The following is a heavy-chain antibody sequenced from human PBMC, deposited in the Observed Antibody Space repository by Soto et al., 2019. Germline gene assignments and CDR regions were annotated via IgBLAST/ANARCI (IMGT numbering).Heavy chain of an antibody. CDR3: ARELPRYCSGGSGYSSQHFDY. D-gene: IGHD2-15*01. V-gene: IGHV1-69*01. J-gene: IGHJ4*02. Sequence: QVQLVQAGAEVEKPGSSVKVSCKASGGTFSSYAISWVRQAPGQGLEWMGGIIPIFGTANYAQKFQGRVTITADESTSTAYMELSSLRSEDTAVYYCARELPRYCSGGSGYSSQHFDYWGQGTLVTVSS. CDR2: IIPIFGTA. CDR1: GGTFSSYA.